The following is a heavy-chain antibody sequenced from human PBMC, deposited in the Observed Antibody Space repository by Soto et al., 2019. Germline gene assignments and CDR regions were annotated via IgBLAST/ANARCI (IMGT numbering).Heavy chain of an antibody. J-gene: IGHJ3*02. D-gene: IGHD3-16*01. CDR2: INPYNATT. CDR3: ARDRVAGIWGDAFDI. CDR1: GYTFTNHG. Sequence: QVQLVQSGTEVKKPGASVKVSCQTSGYTFTNHGINWVRQAPGQGLELMGWINPYNATTNYAQKLQGRVTMTTDTATPTAYMDLRRLTSAETAVYYCARDRVAGIWGDAFDIWGQATVVTGSS. V-gene: IGHV1-18*04.